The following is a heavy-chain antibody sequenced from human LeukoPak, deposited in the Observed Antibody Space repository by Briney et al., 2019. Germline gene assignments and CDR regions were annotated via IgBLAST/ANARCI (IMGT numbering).Heavy chain of an antibody. CDR3: ARAGSCSSTSCYGEYYYGMDV. V-gene: IGHV1-2*02. J-gene: IGHJ6*02. CDR2: INPNSGGT. D-gene: IGHD2-2*01. CDR1: GYTFTGYY. Sequence: ASVKVSCKASGYTFTGYYMHWVRQAPGQGLEWMGWINPNSGGTNYAQKFQGRVTMTRDTSISTAYMELSRLRSDDTAVYYCARAGSCSSTSCYGEYYYGMDVWGQGTTVTVSS.